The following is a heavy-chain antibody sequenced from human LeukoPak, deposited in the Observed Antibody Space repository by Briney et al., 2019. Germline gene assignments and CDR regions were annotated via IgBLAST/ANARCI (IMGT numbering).Heavy chain of an antibody. D-gene: IGHD2-2*01. CDR3: ARDPSNTSRCYIYFDC. CDR2: ISAYNGDT. Sequence: ASVKVSCKAYGYTFNRHGISWARQAPGQGLEWMGWISAYNGDTKYSQKFQGRVTLTIDTSTSTAYMELRSLTSDDTAMYYCARDPSNTSRCYIYFDCWGQGTLVTVSS. V-gene: IGHV1-18*01. J-gene: IGHJ4*02. CDR1: GYTFNRHG.